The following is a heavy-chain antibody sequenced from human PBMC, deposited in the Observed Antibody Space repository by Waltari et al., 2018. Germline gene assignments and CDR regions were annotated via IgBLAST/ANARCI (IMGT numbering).Heavy chain of an antibody. CDR3: ARVGYCSSTSCPNPYRVWFDP. CDR1: GGTLSSYA. D-gene: IGHD2-2*01. Sequence: QVQLVQSGAEVKKPGSSVKVSCKASGGTLSSYAIRWVRKAPGQGLEWMGGIIPIFGTANYAQKFQGRVTITADESTSTAYMELSSLRSEDTAVYYCARVGYCSSTSCPNPYRVWFDPWGQGTLVTVSS. V-gene: IGHV1-69*01. CDR2: IIPIFGTA. J-gene: IGHJ5*02.